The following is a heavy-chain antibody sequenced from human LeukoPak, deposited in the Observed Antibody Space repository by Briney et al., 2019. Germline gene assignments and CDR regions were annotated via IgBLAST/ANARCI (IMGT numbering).Heavy chain of an antibody. V-gene: IGHV3-48*03. CDR3: ARGSGDSSGWDFDY. CDR1: GFTFSYYE. D-gene: IGHD6-19*01. CDR2: VSSSGTTI. Sequence: GGSLRLSCAASGFTFSYYEMNWVRQAPGKGLEWVSFVSSSGTTIYYADSVKGRFTIPRDNARNSLSLQMNSLRAEDTAVYYCARGSGDSSGWDFDYWGQGTLVTVSS. J-gene: IGHJ4*02.